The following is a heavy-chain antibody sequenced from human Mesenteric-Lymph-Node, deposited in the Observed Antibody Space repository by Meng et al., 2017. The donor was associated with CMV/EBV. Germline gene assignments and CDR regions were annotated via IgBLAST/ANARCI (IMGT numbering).Heavy chain of an antibody. CDR1: GGSISSYY. CDR3: ARENWNSGWFDP. Sequence: SETLSLTCTVSGGSISSYYWSWIRQPPGKGLEWIGYIYYSGSTNYNPSLKSRVTISVDTSKNQFSLKLSSVTAADTAVYYCARENWNSGWFDPWGQGTLVTVSS. J-gene: IGHJ5*02. D-gene: IGHD1-7*01. CDR2: IYYSGST. V-gene: IGHV4-59*01.